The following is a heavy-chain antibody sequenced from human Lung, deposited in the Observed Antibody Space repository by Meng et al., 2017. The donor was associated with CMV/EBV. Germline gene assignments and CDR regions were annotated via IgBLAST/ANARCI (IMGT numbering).Heavy chain of an antibody. CDR1: GFTFSSSY. CDR3: AKDRAQDLAAGYSNYEFDY. Sequence: GESLKISCVASGFTFSSSYMSWVRQAPGKGLEWVANIKYDGSDKGYVGSVEGRFTISRDNSKNSLYLQMNSLRTEDTALYYCAKDRAQDLAAGYSNYEFDYWGQGTLVTVSS. D-gene: IGHD4-11*01. CDR2: IKYDGSDK. J-gene: IGHJ4*02. V-gene: IGHV3-7*03.